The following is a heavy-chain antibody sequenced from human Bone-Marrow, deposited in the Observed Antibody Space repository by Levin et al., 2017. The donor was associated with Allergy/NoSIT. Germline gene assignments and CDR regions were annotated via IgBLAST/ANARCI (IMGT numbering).Heavy chain of an antibody. J-gene: IGHJ4*02. CDR3: ARGGCSSTSCLDN. CDR1: GFTFSNYY. Sequence: GGSLRLSCAASGFTFSNYYMHWVGQAPGKGLVWVSRVISDGSITDYADSVKGRFTISRDNARNTLYLQMNSLRAEDTAVYHCARGGCSSTSCLDNWGQGILVTVSS. CDR2: VISDGSIT. D-gene: IGHD2-2*01. V-gene: IGHV3-74*01.